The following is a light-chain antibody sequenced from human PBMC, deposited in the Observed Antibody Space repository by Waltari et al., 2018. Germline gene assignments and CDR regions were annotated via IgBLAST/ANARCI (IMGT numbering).Light chain of an antibody. CDR1: SSDVGGYNY. Sequence: QSALTQPPSASGSPGQSVTISCTGTSSDVGGYNYVSWYQQHPGKAPKLMIYEVSKRPSGVPDRFSGSKSGNTASLTGSGLQAEDEADYYCSSYAGSNQGVFGTGTKVTVL. V-gene: IGLV2-8*01. J-gene: IGLJ1*01. CDR3: SSYAGSNQGV. CDR2: EVS.